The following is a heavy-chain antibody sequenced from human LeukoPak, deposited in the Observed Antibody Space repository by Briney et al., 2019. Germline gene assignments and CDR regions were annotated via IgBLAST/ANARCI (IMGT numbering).Heavy chain of an antibody. V-gene: IGHV1-24*01. J-gene: IGHJ4*02. D-gene: IGHD5-18*01. Sequence: ASVKVSCKVSGYTLTELYMHWVRQAPGQGLEWMGGFDPEGGETIYAQKFQGRVTMTEDTSTDTAYMELSSLRSEDAAVYYCASQGGGRGYSYDSYWGQGTLGTVSS. CDR3: ASQGGGRGYSYDSY. CDR2: FDPEGGET. CDR1: GYTLTELY.